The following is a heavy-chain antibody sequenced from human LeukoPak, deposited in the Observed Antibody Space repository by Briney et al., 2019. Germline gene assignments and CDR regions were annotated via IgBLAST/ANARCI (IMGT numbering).Heavy chain of an antibody. CDR2: IRSKANSCAT. J-gene: IGHJ5*02. Sequence: PGGSLRLSCAASGFTFSGSAMHWVRQASGKGLEWVGRIRSKANSCATAYAASVKGRFTISRDDSKNTAYLQMNSLKTEDTAVYYCTRVHELRYFDWFPGDNWFDPWGQGTLVTVSS. V-gene: IGHV3-73*01. CDR3: TRVHELRYFDWFPGDNWFDP. D-gene: IGHD3-9*01. CDR1: GFTFSGSA.